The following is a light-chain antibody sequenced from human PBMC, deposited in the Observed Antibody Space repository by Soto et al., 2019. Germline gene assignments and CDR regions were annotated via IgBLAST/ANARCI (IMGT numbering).Light chain of an antibody. V-gene: IGLV1-44*01. CDR2: XXX. CDR3: AAWDDILNGYV. CDR1: SSNIESNT. J-gene: IGLJ1*01. Sequence: QSVLTQPPSASGTPGQRVTISCSGSSSNIESNTVTWYQQLAGTAPKLGSYXXXXWPSGVPDRFSGSTSGTSASLVIRGLQSEDEADYYCAAWDDILNGYVFGGGTKVTVL.